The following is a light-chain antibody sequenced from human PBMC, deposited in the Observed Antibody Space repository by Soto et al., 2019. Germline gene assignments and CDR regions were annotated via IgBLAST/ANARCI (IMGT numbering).Light chain of an antibody. V-gene: IGKV3-15*01. CDR1: QSVSSN. Sequence: EIVMTQSPATLSVSPGERATLSCRASQSVSSNLGWYQQKPGQAPRLLIYGASTRATGIPARFSASGTGTDFTLTISDVQPEDFAVYYCHQRQSWPRTFGQGTKVDIK. J-gene: IGKJ1*01. CDR3: HQRQSWPRT. CDR2: GAS.